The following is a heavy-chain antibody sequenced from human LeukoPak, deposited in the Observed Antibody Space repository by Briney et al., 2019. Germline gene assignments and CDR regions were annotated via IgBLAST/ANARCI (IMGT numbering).Heavy chain of an antibody. Sequence: ASVKVSCKASGYTFTGYYLHWVRQAPGQGLEWMGWINPNSGGTNYAQKFQGRVTMTRDTSISTAYTELSRLTSDDTAVYYCARDDGFCRGVACYGKFDYWGQGTLVTVSS. CDR1: GYTFTGYY. V-gene: IGHV1-2*02. CDR3: ARDDGFCRGVACYGKFDY. D-gene: IGHD2-15*01. J-gene: IGHJ4*02. CDR2: INPNSGGT.